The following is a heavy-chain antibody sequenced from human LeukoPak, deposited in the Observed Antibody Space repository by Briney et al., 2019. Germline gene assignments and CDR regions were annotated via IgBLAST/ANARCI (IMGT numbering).Heavy chain of an antibody. Sequence: SETLSLTCIVSGGSIIRYYWSWIRQPPGKGLEWIGYIYYSGSTIYNPSLKSRVTISVDTSKNQFSLHLSSVTAADTAVYYCARDLLDYNNMGCFDPWGQGTLVTVSS. D-gene: IGHD4-11*01. J-gene: IGHJ5*02. CDR1: GGSIIRYY. CDR3: ARDLLDYNNMGCFDP. V-gene: IGHV4-59*01. CDR2: IYYSGST.